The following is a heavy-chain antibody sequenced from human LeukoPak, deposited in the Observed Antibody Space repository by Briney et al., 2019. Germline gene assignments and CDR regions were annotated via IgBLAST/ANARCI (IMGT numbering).Heavy chain of an antibody. J-gene: IGHJ4*02. CDR3: ARALFGYYDSSGSPNY. CDR2: ITATSRHI. D-gene: IGHD3-22*01. Sequence: VNWVRQAPGKGLEWVSAITATSRHIYYADSVKGRFTISRDNAKNSLYLQMNSLRAEDTAVYYCARALFGYYDSSGSPNYWGQGTLVTVSS. V-gene: IGHV3-21*01.